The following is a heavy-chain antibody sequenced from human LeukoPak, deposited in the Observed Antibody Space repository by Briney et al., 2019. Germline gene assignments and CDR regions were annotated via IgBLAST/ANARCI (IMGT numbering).Heavy chain of an antibody. CDR1: GGSISSYY. CDR3: ARGVSGIAVAGNFDY. D-gene: IGHD6-19*01. Sequence: SETLSLTCTVSGGSISSYYWSWIRQPPGKGLEWIGYIYYSGSTNYNPSLKSRVTISVDTSKNLFSLKLSSVTAADTAVYYCARGVSGIAVAGNFDYWGQGTLVTVSS. J-gene: IGHJ4*02. CDR2: IYYSGST. V-gene: IGHV4-59*01.